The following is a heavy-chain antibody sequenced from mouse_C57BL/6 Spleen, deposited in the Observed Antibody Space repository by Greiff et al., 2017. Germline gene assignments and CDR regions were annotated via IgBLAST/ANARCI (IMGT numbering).Heavy chain of an antibody. D-gene: IGHD1-1*01. CDR2: IYPGGGNT. CDR3: ARRSYYGSSYYFDY. Sequence: VQLQQSGPELVKPGASVKISCKASGYTFTDYYINWVKQRPGQGLEWIARIYPGGGNTYYTEKFKGKATMTAEKSSSTAYLQLSSLTSEDSAVYYCARRSYYGSSYYFDYWGQGTTLTVSS. V-gene: IGHV1-76*01. J-gene: IGHJ2*01. CDR1: GYTFTDYY.